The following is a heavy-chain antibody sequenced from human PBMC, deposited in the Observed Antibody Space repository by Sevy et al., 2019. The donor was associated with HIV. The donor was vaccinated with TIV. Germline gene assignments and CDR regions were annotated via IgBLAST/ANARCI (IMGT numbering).Heavy chain of an antibody. CDR3: ARLPPTRAFDI. D-gene: IGHD1-1*01. Sequence: GSLRLSCAASGFTFSDYYMSWIRQAPGKGLELVSYISSSAGSGSSIYYADSVKGRFTISRDNSKNTLYLQMNSLTTEDTAVYYCARLPPTRAFDIWGQGTLVTVSS. CDR1: GFTFSDYY. J-gene: IGHJ3*02. CDR2: ISSSAGSGSSI. V-gene: IGHV3-11*04.